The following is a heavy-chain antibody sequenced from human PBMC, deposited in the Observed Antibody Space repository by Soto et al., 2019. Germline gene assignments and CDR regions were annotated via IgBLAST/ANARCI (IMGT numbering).Heavy chain of an antibody. V-gene: IGHV4-59*01. CDR1: GGSISSYY. D-gene: IGHD3-3*01. J-gene: IGHJ4*02. CDR2: MYYSGST. Sequence: QVQLQESGPGLVKPSETLSLTCTVSGGSISSYYWSWIRQPPGKGLEWIGYMYYSGSTNYNPSLKSRVTISIDAPRNQFSLKLGSVTAADTAVYYCARGTFGVVKDWGQGTLVTVSS. CDR3: ARGTFGVVKD.